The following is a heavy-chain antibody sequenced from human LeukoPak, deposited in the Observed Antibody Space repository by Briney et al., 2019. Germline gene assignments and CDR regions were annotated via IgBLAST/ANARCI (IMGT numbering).Heavy chain of an antibody. CDR1: GLTVSNSY. V-gene: IGHV3-53*03. Sequence: GGSLRLSCVASGLTVSNSYINWVRQPPGKGLEWVSVLYRDDTSYYAESVKGRFTISRDSAKNTLDLQMSGLRAEDTAMYYCVSGYCRGARCHAFAFDIWGQGTMVTVSS. D-gene: IGHD2-15*01. CDR2: LYRDDTS. CDR3: VSGYCRGARCHAFAFDI. J-gene: IGHJ3*02.